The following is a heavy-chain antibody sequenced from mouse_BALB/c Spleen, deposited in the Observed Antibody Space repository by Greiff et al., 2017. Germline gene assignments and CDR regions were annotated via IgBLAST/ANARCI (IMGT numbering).Heavy chain of an antibody. CDR3: ARPFTTVRAMDY. J-gene: IGHJ4*01. CDR1: GYTFTDYN. D-gene: IGHD1-1*01. V-gene: IGHV1-18*01. CDR2: INPNNGGT. Sequence: VHVKQSGPELVKPGASVKIPCKASGYTFTDYNMDWVKQSHGKSLEWIGDINPNNGGTIYNQKFKGKATLTVDKSSSTAYMELRSLTSEDTAVYYCARPFTTVRAMDYWGQGTSVTVSS.